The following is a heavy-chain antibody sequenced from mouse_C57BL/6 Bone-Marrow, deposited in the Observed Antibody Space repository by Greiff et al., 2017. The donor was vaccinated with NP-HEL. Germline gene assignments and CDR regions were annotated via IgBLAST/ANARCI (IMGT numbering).Heavy chain of an antibody. Sequence: VQLQQSGPELVKPGASVKISCKASGYAFSSSWMNWVKQRPGKGLEWIGRIYPGDGDTNYNGKFKGKATLTADKSSSTAYMQLSSLTSEDSAVYFCRALLGRDYWGQGTTLTVSS. D-gene: IGHD4-1*01. CDR3: RALLGRDY. CDR2: IYPGDGDT. J-gene: IGHJ2*01. V-gene: IGHV1-82*01. CDR1: GYAFSSSW.